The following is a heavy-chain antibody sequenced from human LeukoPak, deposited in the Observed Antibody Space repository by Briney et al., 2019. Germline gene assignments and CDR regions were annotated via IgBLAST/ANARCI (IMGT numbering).Heavy chain of an antibody. CDR2: ISGGGGST. J-gene: IGHJ2*01. CDR1: GFTFSSYA. D-gene: IGHD2-15*01. V-gene: IGHV3-23*01. Sequence: PGGSLRLSCAASGFTFSSYAMSWVRQAPGKGLEWVSAISGGGGSTYYADSVKGRFTISRDNSKNTLYLQMNSLRAEDTAVYYCAKAKGYCSGGSCYGWYFDLWGRGTLVTVSS. CDR3: AKAKGYCSGGSCYGWYFDL.